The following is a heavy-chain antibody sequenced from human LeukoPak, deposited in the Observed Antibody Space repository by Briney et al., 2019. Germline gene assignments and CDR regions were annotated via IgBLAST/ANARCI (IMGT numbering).Heavy chain of an antibody. CDR1: GYTFTGYY. D-gene: IGHD2-15*01. CDR2: INPNSGGT. V-gene: IGHV1-2*02. Sequence: ASVKVSCKASGYTFTGYYMHWVRQAPGQGLEWMGWINPNSGGTNYAQKFQGRVTMTRDTSISTAYMELSRLRSDDTAVYYCAACYHYCSGGSCYFSWFDPWGQGTLVTVSS. CDR3: AACYHYCSGGSCYFSWFDP. J-gene: IGHJ5*02.